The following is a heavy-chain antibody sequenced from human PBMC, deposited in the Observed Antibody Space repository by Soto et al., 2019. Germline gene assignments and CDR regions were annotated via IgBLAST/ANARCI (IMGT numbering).Heavy chain of an antibody. J-gene: IGHJ4*02. CDR2: ISNDGSNK. Sequence: QVQLVESGGGVVHPGRSLRLSCAASGFTFSSYGMHWVRQAPGKGLEWVAVISNDGSNKYYADSVKGRFTISRDNSKNTLYLQMNSLRAEDTAVYFCAKEWVYDSSGWSFDYWGQGTLVTVSS. D-gene: IGHD3-22*01. CDR3: AKEWVYDSSGWSFDY. CDR1: GFTFSSYG. V-gene: IGHV3-30*18.